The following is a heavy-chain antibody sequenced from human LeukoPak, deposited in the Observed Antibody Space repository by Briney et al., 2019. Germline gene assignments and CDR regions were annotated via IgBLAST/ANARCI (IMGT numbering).Heavy chain of an antibody. D-gene: IGHD3-10*01. J-gene: IGHJ4*02. V-gene: IGHV4-61*02. Sequence: SETLSLTCTVSGGSISSGSYYWSRIRQPAGKGLEWIGRIYTSGSTNYNPSLKSRVTISVDTPKNQFSLKLSSVTAADTAVYYCARNGGFGQYDYWGQGTLVTVSS. CDR1: GGSISSGSYY. CDR2: IYTSGST. CDR3: ARNGGFGQYDY.